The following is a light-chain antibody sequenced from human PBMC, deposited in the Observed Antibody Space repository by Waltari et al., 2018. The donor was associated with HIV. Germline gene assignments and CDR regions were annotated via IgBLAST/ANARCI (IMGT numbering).Light chain of an antibody. J-gene: IGLJ3*02. CDR2: GNT. CDR3: QSYDSRQSGFWV. V-gene: IGLV1-40*01. Sequence: QSVLTQPPSVSGAPGQRVTISCTGSRPHSGEGYDVHWYQQLPGTAPKLLIYGNTNRPSGVSDRFSGSKSGTSASLAITGLQAEDEADYYCQSYDSRQSGFWVFGGGTTLTVL. CDR1: RPHSGEGYD.